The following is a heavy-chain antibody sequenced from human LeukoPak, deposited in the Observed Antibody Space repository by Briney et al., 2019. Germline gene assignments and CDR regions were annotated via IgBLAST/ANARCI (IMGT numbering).Heavy chain of an antibody. CDR2: IYYSGST. Sequence: SQTLSLTCTVSGVSISSGGYYWSWIRQHPGKGLEWIGYIYYSGSTYYNPSLKSRVTISVDTSKNQFSLKLSSVTAADTAVYYCASVPPSHNWFDPWGQGTLVTVSS. V-gene: IGHV4-31*03. J-gene: IGHJ5*02. CDR3: ASVPPSHNWFDP. D-gene: IGHD2-2*01. CDR1: GVSISSGGYY.